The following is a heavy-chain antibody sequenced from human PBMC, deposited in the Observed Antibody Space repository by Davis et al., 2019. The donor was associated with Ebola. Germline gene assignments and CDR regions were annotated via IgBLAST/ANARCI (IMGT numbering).Heavy chain of an antibody. CDR1: GFTFSGYG. CDR3: AREYYYDSSGWTLDY. D-gene: IGHD3-22*01. CDR2: IRYDGSNQ. V-gene: IGHV3-30*02. Sequence: PGGSLRLSCAASGFTFSGYGMHWVRQAPGKGLEWVAFIRYDGSNQYYVDSVKGRFTISRDNSKNTLYLQMNSLRAEDTAVYYCAREYYYDSSGWTLDYWGQGTLVTVSS. J-gene: IGHJ4*02.